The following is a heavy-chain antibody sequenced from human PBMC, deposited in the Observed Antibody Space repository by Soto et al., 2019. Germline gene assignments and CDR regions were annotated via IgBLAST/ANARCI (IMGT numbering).Heavy chain of an antibody. CDR2: IHHRGNT. CDR1: GGSISSGDYC. Sequence: QVQLQQSGPGLVKPSQTLSLTCTVSGGSISSGDYCWNWIRQHPEKGLEWIGSIHHRGNTYYSPSLESRISISIDTSKNQFSLRLSSVTAADTAVYYCAREGGSYDSGGFLIRGAFDVWGQGTTVTVSP. V-gene: IGHV4-31*03. J-gene: IGHJ3*01. CDR3: AREGGSYDSGGFLIRGAFDV. D-gene: IGHD3-22*01.